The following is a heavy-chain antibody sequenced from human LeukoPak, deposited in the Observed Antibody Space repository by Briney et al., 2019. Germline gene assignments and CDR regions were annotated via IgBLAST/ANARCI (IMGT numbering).Heavy chain of an antibody. Sequence: PGGSLRLSCAASGFTFSSYSMNWVRQAPGKGLEWVSYISSSSSTIYYADSVKGRFTISRDNAKNSLYLQMNSLRAEDTAVYYCARGDSTVVYYYYGMDVWGQGTTVTVSS. V-gene: IGHV3-48*01. J-gene: IGHJ6*02. CDR2: ISSSSSTI. CDR3: ARGDSTVVYYYYGMDV. D-gene: IGHD6-13*01. CDR1: GFTFSSYS.